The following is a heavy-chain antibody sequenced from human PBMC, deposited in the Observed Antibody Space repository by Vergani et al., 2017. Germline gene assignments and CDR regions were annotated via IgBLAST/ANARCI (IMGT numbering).Heavy chain of an antibody. J-gene: IGHJ3*02. V-gene: IGHV3-7*01. CDR3: ARDCDSSGPCRDAFDI. CDR2: IKQDGSEK. Sequence: EVQLVESGGGLVQPGGSLRLSCAASGFTFSSYWMSWVRQAPGKGLEWVANIKQDGSEKYYVDSVKGRFTISRDNAKNSLYLQMNSLRAEDTAVYYCARDCDSSGPCRDAFDIWGQGTMVTVSS. CDR1: GFTFSSYW. D-gene: IGHD6-19*01.